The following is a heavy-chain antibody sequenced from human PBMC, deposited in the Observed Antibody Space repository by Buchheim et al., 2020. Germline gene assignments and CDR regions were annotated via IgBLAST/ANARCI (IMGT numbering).Heavy chain of an antibody. CDR1: GGSISSGSYY. Sequence: QVQLQESGPGLVKPSQTLSLTCTVSGGSISSGSYYWSWIRQPAGKGLEWIGRIYTSGSTNYNPSLKSRVTISVDTAKNPFSLKLSSVTAADTAVYYCARGHYYYYGMDVWGQGTT. V-gene: IGHV4-61*02. J-gene: IGHJ6*02. CDR3: ARGHYYYYGMDV. CDR2: IYTSGST.